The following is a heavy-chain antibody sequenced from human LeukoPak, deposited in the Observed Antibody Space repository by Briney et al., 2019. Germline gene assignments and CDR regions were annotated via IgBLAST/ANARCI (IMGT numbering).Heavy chain of an antibody. Sequence: GGSLRLSCAASGFTFSSYAMSWVRQAPGKGLEWVSTISGSGGSTYYADSVKGRFTISRDNSRNTLYLQMNSLRAEDTAVYYCARAGYSMDTEYFQHWGQGTLVTVSS. J-gene: IGHJ1*01. D-gene: IGHD5-18*01. CDR3: ARAGYSMDTEYFQH. V-gene: IGHV3-23*01. CDR1: GFTFSSYA. CDR2: ISGSGGST.